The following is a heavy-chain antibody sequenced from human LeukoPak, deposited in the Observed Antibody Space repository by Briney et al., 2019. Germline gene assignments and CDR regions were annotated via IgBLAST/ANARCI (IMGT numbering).Heavy chain of an antibody. CDR2: IYYSGST. J-gene: IGHJ4*02. Sequence: SQTLSLTCTVSGGAISSGGYYWSWIRQHPGKGLEWIGNIYYSGSTSYNPSLESRITISVDTSKNQFSLKLSSVTAADTAVYYCARGYDSSGPHFDYWGQGTLVTVSS. D-gene: IGHD3-22*01. V-gene: IGHV4-31*03. CDR1: GGAISSGGYY. CDR3: ARGYDSSGPHFDY.